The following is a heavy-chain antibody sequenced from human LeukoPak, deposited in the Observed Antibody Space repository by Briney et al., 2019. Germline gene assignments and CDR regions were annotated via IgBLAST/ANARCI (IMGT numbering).Heavy chain of an antibody. D-gene: IGHD3-3*01. CDR2: IYTSGST. CDR3: ARGASYDSDDAFDI. V-gene: IGHV4-61*02. J-gene: IGHJ3*02. CDR1: GGCINSGNYY. Sequence: PSETLSLTCTVSGGCINSGNYYWSWIRQPAGKGLEWIGRIYTSGSTPSHPSLRTRVTISVDTSRNQFSLKLSSVTAADTAVYYCARGASYDSDDAFDIWGQGTMVTVSS.